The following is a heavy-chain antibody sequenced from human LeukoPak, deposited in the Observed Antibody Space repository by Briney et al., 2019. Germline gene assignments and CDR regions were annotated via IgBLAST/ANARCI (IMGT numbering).Heavy chain of an antibody. Sequence: SETLSLTCAVYGGSFSGYYWSWIRQPPGKGLEWIGEINHSGSTNYNPSLKSRVTISVDTSKNQFSLKLSSVTAADTAVYYCARDLGDYGDYYFDYWGQGTLVTVSS. V-gene: IGHV4-34*01. CDR2: INHSGST. CDR1: GGSFSGYY. CDR3: ARDLGDYGDYYFDY. J-gene: IGHJ4*02. D-gene: IGHD4-17*01.